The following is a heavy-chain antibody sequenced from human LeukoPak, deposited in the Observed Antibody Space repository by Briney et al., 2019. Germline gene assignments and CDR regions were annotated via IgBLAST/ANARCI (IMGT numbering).Heavy chain of an antibody. CDR3: ARELSEDFWSSYYIDY. Sequence: ASVKVSCKASGYTFTGYYMHWVRQAPGQGLEWMGWINPNSGGTNYAQKFQGRVTMTRDTSISTAYMELSRLRSDDTAVYYCARELSEDFWSSYYIDYWGQGTLVTVSS. V-gene: IGHV1-2*02. CDR1: GYTFTGYY. J-gene: IGHJ4*02. D-gene: IGHD3-3*01. CDR2: INPNSGGT.